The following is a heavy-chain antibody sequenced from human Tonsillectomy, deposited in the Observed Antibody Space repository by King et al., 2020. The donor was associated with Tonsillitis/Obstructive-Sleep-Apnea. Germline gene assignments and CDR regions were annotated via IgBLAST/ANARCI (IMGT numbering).Heavy chain of an antibody. CDR3: AHTDSNSRGYYYYYYMDV. D-gene: IGHD1-7*01. V-gene: IGHV2-5*02. CDR2: IYWDDDK. J-gene: IGHJ6*03. Sequence: ITLKESGPTLVKPTQTLTLTCTFSGFSLSTSGVGVGGIRQPPGKALEWLALIYWDDDKRYSPSLKSRLTITKDTSKNQVVLTMTNMDPVDTATYYWAHTDSNSRGYYYYYYMDVWGKGTTVTVSS. CDR1: GFSLSTSGVG.